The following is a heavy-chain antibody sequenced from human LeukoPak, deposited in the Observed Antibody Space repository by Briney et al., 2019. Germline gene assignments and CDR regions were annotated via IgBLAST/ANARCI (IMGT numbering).Heavy chain of an antibody. Sequence: ASVKVSCKASGYTFTSYDINWVRQATGQGLEWMGWMNPNSGNTGYAQKFQGRVTMTRNTSISTAYMELSSLRSEDTAVYYCARGLGGNRHYYYYYGMDVWGQGTTVTVSS. J-gene: IGHJ6*02. V-gene: IGHV1-8*02. D-gene: IGHD4-23*01. CDR2: MNPNSGNT. CDR1: GYTFTSYD. CDR3: ARGLGGNRHYYYYYGMDV.